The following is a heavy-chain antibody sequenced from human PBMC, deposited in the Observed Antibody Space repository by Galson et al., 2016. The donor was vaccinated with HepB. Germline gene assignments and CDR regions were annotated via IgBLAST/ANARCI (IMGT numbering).Heavy chain of an antibody. CDR2: INSAGSII. Sequence: SLRLSCAASGFTFSTYWMHWVRQAPGKGLVWVSRINSAGSIITYAESVKGRFTISRENAKNTLYLQMNSLRVEDTAVYYCARSIAVGSCYYYCMDVWGQGTTVTVSS. V-gene: IGHV3-74*03. CDR3: ARSIAVGSCYYYCMDV. CDR1: GFTFSTYW. J-gene: IGHJ6*02. D-gene: IGHD6-19*01.